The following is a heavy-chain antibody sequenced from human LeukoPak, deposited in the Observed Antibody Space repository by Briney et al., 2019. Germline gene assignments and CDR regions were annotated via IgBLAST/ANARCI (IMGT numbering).Heavy chain of an antibody. CDR3: AADDLLFVY. CDR2: IVVGSGNT. V-gene: IGHV1-58*01. Sequence: SVNVSCKASGFTFTDSAVQWVRQARGQRLEWIGWIVVGSGNTNFAQKFQERVTITRDMSTNTANMELTSLSSEDTAVYYCAADDLLFVYWGQGTLVTVSS. D-gene: IGHD2-21*01. J-gene: IGHJ4*02. CDR1: GFTFTDSA.